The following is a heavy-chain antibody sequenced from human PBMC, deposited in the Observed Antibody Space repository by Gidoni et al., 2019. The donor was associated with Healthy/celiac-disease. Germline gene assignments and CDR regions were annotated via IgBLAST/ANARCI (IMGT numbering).Heavy chain of an antibody. Sequence: QVQLQQWGAGLLKPSETLSLTCAVYGGSFSGYYWSWIRQPPGKGLEWIGEINHSGSTNYNPSLKSRVTISVDTSKNQFSLKLSSVTAADTAVYYCARGFRDHVAAAGLSHFDYWGQGTLVTVSS. J-gene: IGHJ4*02. CDR2: INHSGST. CDR3: ARGFRDHVAAAGLSHFDY. V-gene: IGHV4-34*01. CDR1: GGSFSGYY. D-gene: IGHD6-13*01.